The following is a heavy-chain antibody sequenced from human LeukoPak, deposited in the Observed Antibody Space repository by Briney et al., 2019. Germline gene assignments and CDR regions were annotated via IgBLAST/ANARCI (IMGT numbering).Heavy chain of an antibody. J-gene: IGHJ4*02. CDR3: ARGRGGYSYARFFDY. Sequence: SETLSLTCAVYGGSFSGYYWSWIRQPPGKGLEWIGEINHSGSTNYNPSLKGRVTISVDTSKNQFSLKLSSVTAADTAVYYCARGRGGYSYARFFDYWGQGTLVTVSS. D-gene: IGHD5-18*01. CDR2: INHSGST. CDR1: GGSFSGYY. V-gene: IGHV4-34*01.